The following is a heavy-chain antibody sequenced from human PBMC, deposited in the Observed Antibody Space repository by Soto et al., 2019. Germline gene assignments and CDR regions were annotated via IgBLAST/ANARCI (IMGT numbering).Heavy chain of an antibody. V-gene: IGHV1-18*04. CDR3: ARDYDSSGYYPFGY. CDR2: ISAYNGNT. CDR1: GYTFTSFG. D-gene: IGHD3-22*01. Sequence: ASVEVSCKASGYTFTSFGIIGVPQAPGQGLEWMGWISAYNGNTNYAQKLQGRVTMTTDTSTSTAYMELRSLRSGDTAVYYCARDYDSSGYYPFGYWGQGTLVTVSS. J-gene: IGHJ4*02.